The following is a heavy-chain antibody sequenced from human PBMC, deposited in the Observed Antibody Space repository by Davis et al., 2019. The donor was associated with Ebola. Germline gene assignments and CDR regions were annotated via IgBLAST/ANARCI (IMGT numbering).Heavy chain of an antibody. CDR2: ISSNGGST. Sequence: PGGSLRLSCSASGFTFSSYAMHWVRQAPGKGLEYVSAISSNGGSTYYADSVKGRFTISRDNSKNTLYLQMSSLRAEDTAVYYCVKFLGSDSSGVDYWGQGTLVTVSS. D-gene: IGHD3-22*01. CDR1: GFTFSSYA. CDR3: VKFLGSDSSGVDY. J-gene: IGHJ4*02. V-gene: IGHV3-64D*06.